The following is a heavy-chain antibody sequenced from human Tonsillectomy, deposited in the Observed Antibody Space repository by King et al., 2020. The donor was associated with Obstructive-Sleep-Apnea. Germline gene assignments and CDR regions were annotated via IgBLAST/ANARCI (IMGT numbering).Heavy chain of an antibody. CDR3: AKDGHTGDCDY. CDR1: GFTFSTYA. V-gene: IGHV3-30*02. D-gene: IGHD1-14*01. CDR2: IRHDGTKA. J-gene: IGHJ4*02. Sequence: VQLVESGGGVVQPGRSLGLSCGASGFTFSTYAMHWVRQAPGKGLEWVAFIRHDGTKAYYADSVKGRFTISRDNSKTTVSLQMNSMRSEDTAVYYCAKDGHTGDCDYWGQGTLVTVSS.